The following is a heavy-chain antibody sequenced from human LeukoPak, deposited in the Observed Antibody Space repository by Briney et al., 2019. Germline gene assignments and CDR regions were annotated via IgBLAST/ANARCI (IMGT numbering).Heavy chain of an antibody. Sequence: NTSETLSLTCTVSGGSISSYYWSWIRQPAGKGLEWIGRIYTSGSTNYNPSLKSRATMSVDTSKNQFSLKLSSVTAADTAVYYCARVRYAAARGLYYYYYGMDVWGQGTTVTVSS. V-gene: IGHV4-4*07. J-gene: IGHJ6*02. CDR1: GGSISSYY. CDR3: ARVRYAAARGLYYYYYGMDV. D-gene: IGHD6-13*01. CDR2: IYTSGST.